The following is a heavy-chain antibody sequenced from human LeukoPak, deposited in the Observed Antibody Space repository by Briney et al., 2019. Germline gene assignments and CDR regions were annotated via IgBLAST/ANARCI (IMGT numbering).Heavy chain of an antibody. Sequence: PGRSLRLSCAASGFTFIIYGMHWVRQAPGKGLEWVAVISYDGSNKYYADSVKGRFTISRDNSKNPLYLQMTRLRAADTAVYYCAKDELRFLEWLSRMDVWGQGTTVTVSS. CDR1: GFTFIIYG. D-gene: IGHD3-3*01. CDR2: ISYDGSNK. V-gene: IGHV3-30*18. J-gene: IGHJ6*02. CDR3: AKDELRFLEWLSRMDV.